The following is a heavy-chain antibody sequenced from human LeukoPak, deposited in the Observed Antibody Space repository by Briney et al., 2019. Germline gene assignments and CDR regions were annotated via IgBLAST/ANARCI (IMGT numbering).Heavy chain of an antibody. V-gene: IGHV4-59*08. D-gene: IGHD6-13*01. J-gene: IGHJ4*02. Sequence: SETLSLTCTVSGGSTSSYYWSWIRQPPGKGLEWIGYIYYSGSTNYNPSLKSRVTISVDTSKNQFSLNLNSVTAEDTAVYFCARHGIVDSSRKYYFDYWGQGTLVTVSS. CDR3: ARHGIVDSSRKYYFDY. CDR2: IYYSGST. CDR1: GGSTSSYY.